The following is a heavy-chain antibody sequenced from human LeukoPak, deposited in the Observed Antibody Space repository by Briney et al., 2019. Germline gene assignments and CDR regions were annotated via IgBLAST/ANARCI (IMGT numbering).Heavy chain of an antibody. V-gene: IGHV3-23*01. CDR1: GFTFSTYT. Sequence: PGGSLRLPCAASGFTFSTYTMTWVRQAPGKGLECVSTIDGRGVDIYYAGSVKGRFTISRDNSRNTIYLQMNSLRAEDTAFYYCAKDRAGTPWADWGQGTLVTVSS. D-gene: IGHD1-1*01. J-gene: IGHJ4*02. CDR3: AKDRAGTPWAD. CDR2: IDGRGVDI.